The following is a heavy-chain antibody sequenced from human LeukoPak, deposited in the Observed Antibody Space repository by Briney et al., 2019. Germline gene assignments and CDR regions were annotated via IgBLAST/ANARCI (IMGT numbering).Heavy chain of an antibody. V-gene: IGHV3-30*18. J-gene: IGHJ4*02. CDR1: GFTFSNAW. Sequence: QAGGSLRLSCAASGFTFSNAWMSWVRQAPGKGLEWVAVISYDGSNKYYADSVKGRFTISRDNSKNTLYLQMNSLRAEDTAVYYCANGDFWSGYYDILGFDYWGQGTLVTVSS. CDR2: ISYDGSNK. D-gene: IGHD3-3*01. CDR3: ANGDFWSGYYDILGFDY.